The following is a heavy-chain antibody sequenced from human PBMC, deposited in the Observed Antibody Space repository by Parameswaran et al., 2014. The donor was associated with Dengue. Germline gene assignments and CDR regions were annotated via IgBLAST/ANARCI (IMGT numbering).Heavy chain of an antibody. CDR3: VRQTRGWDFDY. D-gene: IGHD6-19*01. CDR2: ISSSGSTI. V-gene: IGHV3-48*03. J-gene: IGHJ4*02. Sequence: VRQAPGKGLEWISYISSSGSTIYYADSVKGRFTISRDNAKNSLYLQMNSLRAGDTAVYYCVRQTRGWDFDYWGQGTLVTVSS.